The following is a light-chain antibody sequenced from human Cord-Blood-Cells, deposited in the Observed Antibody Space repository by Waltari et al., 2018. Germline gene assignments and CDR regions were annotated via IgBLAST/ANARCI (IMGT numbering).Light chain of an antibody. J-gene: IGKJ2*01. CDR1: PSVSRSY. CDR2: GAS. CDR3: QQYGSSPPYT. Sequence: EIVLTQSPGTLPLSPGQRATLSCRASPSVSRSYLAWYQQKPGQAPRLLIYGASSRATGIPDRFSGSGSWTDFTLTISRLEPEDFAVYYCQQYGSSPPYTFGQGTKLEIK. V-gene: IGKV3-20*01.